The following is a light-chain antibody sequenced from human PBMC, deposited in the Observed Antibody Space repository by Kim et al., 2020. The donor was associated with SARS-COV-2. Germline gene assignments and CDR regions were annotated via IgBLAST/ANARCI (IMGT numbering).Light chain of an antibody. J-gene: IGLJ1*01. CDR1: TSDIGRYDF. V-gene: IGLV2-14*03. CDR2: AVS. Sequence: QSALTQPASVSASAGQSVTISCTGGTSDIGRYDFVSWYQQHPGKAPKLLIFAVSNRPSGVSSRFSGSKSGYTASLTVSGLQADDEADYYCSSYTSSSTYVFGTGTKGIV. CDR3: SSYTSSSTYV.